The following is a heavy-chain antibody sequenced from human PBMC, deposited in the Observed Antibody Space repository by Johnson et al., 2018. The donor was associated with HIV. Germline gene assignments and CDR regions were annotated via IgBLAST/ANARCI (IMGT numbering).Heavy chain of an antibody. J-gene: IGHJ3*02. CDR3: ARGEEEQLGDAFDS. D-gene: IGHD6-6*01. CDR2: ISYDGSNK. V-gene: IGHV3-30*04. CDR1: GFTFSSYA. Sequence: QMQLVESGGGVVQPGRSLRLSCASSGFTFSSYAMHWVRQAPGKGLEWVAVISYDGSNKYYADSVKGRFTISRDNSKNTLYLQMNSQRAEDTAVYYCARGEEEQLGDAFDSWGQGTMVTVSS.